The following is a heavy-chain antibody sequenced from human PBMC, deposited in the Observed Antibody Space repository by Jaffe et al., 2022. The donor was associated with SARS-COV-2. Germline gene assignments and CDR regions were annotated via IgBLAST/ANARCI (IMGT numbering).Heavy chain of an antibody. J-gene: IGHJ4*02. Sequence: QVQLQQWGAGLLKPSETLSLTCAVYGGSFSGYYWSWTRQPPGKGLEWIGEINHSGSTNYNPSLKSRVTISVDTSKNQFSLKLSSVTAADTAVYYCARVVDGLRYFDWLLNDHYYFDYWGQGTLVTVSS. V-gene: IGHV4-34*01. CDR1: GGSFSGYY. D-gene: IGHD3-9*01. CDR3: ARVVDGLRYFDWLLNDHYYFDY. CDR2: INHSGST.